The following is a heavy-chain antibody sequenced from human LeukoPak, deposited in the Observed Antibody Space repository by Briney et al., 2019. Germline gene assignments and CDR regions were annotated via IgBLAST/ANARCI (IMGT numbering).Heavy chain of an antibody. J-gene: IGHJ4*02. D-gene: IGHD2-2*01. CDR1: GGSISSSSYY. V-gene: IGHV4-39*01. CDR2: IYYSGST. CDR3: ARLHMGYCSSTSCFAFDY. Sequence: SETLSLTCSVSGGSISSSSYYWGWIRQPPGKGLEWIGSIYYSGSTYYNPSLKSRVTISVDTSKNQFSLKLSSVTAADTAVYYCARLHMGYCSSTSCFAFDYWGQGTLVTVSS.